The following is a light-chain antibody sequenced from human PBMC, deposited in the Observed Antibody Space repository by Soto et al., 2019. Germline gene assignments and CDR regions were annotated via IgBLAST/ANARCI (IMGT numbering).Light chain of an antibody. CDR2: KAS. J-gene: IGKJ5*01. Sequence: DIQMTQSPSTLSASVGDRVTITCRASQSISTWLAWYQQKPGKAPKLLIYKASSLQSVVQSRFSGSECVTEFTLTISSPQPDDFAPYYCQQYDTYSITFGQGTRLEIK. CDR3: QQYDTYSIT. CDR1: QSISTW. V-gene: IGKV1-5*03.